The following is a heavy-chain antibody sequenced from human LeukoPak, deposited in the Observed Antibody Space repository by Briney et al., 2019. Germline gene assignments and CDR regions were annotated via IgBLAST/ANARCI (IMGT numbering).Heavy chain of an antibody. V-gene: IGHV3-30*04. J-gene: IGHJ3*02. CDR2: ISYDGSNK. Sequence: GGSLRLSCAASGFTFSSYAMHWVRQAPGKGLEWVAVISYDGSNKYYADSVKGRFTISRDNSKNTLYLQMNSLRAEDTAVYYCASDRSYCGGDCYSGDDAFDIWGQGTMVTVSS. CDR3: ASDRSYCGGDCYSGDDAFDI. CDR1: GFTFSSYA. D-gene: IGHD2-21*02.